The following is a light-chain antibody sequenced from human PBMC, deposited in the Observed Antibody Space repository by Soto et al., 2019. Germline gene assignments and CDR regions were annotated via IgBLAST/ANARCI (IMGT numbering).Light chain of an antibody. CDR3: QSHDDRMSGVL. V-gene: IGLV1-40*01. CDR2: GNT. CDR1: SSNIGAGHD. Sequence: QSVLTQPPSVSGAPGQRVTISCTGSSSNIGAGHDVHWYQQLPGTAPKLLIYGNTNRPSGVPDRFSGSKSGTSASLAITGRQAENEADDYCQSHDDRMSGVLFAGGTKPTVL. J-gene: IGLJ2*01.